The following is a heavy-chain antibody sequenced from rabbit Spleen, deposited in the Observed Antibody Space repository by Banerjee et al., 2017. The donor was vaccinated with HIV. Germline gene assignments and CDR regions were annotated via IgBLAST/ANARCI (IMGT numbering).Heavy chain of an antibody. D-gene: IGHD8-1*01. CDR1: GVSLNDKDV. Sequence: QSLEESGGGLVKPGASLTLTCKASGVSLNDKDVMCWVRQAPGKGLEWIACINIVTGKSVYASWAKGRFTMSRTSSTTVTLQMTSLTVADTATYFCARDAGSGHYIDAYFDLWGPGTLVTVS. CDR2: INIVTGKS. V-gene: IGHV1S40*01. CDR3: ARDAGSGHYIDAYFDL. J-gene: IGHJ4*01.